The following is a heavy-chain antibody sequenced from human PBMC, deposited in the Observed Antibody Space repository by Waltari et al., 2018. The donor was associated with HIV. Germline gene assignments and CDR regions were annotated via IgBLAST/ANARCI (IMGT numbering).Heavy chain of an antibody. CDR1: GFTFSSYA. V-gene: IGHV3-23*01. D-gene: IGHD3-22*01. Sequence: EVQLLESGGGLVQPGGSLRLSCAASGFTFSSYAMSWVRQAPGKGLGWVSAISGSGGSTYYADSVKGRFTISRDNSKNTLYLQMNSLRAEDTAVYYCAKSPRGSGYYFDYWGQEPWSPSPQ. J-gene: IGHJ4*01. CDR3: AKSPRGSGYYFDY. CDR2: ISGSGGST.